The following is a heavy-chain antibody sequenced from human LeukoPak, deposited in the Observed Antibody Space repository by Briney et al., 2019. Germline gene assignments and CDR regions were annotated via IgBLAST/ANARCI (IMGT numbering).Heavy chain of an antibody. CDR3: AREPRLRSYFDTSGLDV. J-gene: IGHJ6*04. D-gene: IGHD3-22*01. CDR1: GFTFDDYT. Sequence: GGSLRLSCAASGFTFDDYTMHWVRQVPGKGLEWVSLITWDGGSTHYADSLRGRFSISRDNSKNSLYLQMNSLKTEDTALYYCAREPRLRSYFDTSGLDVWGKGTTVTVSS. V-gene: IGHV3-43*01. CDR2: ITWDGGST.